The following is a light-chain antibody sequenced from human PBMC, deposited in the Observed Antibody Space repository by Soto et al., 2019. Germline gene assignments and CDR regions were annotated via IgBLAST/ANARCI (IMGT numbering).Light chain of an antibody. V-gene: IGKV3-11*01. CDR2: DAS. CDR1: QSAGNF. J-gene: IGKJ4*01. CDR3: QHRSNWPLT. Sequence: EIVMTQSPASLSVSPGERATLSCRASQSAGNFLAWYQQKPGQAPRLLIYDASNRATGIPARFSGSGSGTDFTLTISSLEPEDFAVYYCQHRSNWPLTFGGGTKVDIK.